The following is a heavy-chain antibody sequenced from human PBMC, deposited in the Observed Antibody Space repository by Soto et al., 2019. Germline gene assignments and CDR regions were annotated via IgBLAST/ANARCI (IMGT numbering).Heavy chain of an antibody. J-gene: IGHJ5*02. CDR2: IYYSGST. V-gene: IGHV4-39*01. D-gene: IGHD3-9*01. Sequence: QLQLQETGPGLVKPSETLSLTCTVSGGSISSSSYYWGWIRQPPGKGLEWMGSIYYSGSTYYNPSLRSRVTISVDTSKNQFSLKLSSVTAADTAVYYCARHEEYYDILPGYSPRGYNWFDPWGQGTLVTVSS. CDR1: GGSISSSSYY. CDR3: ARHEEYYDILPGYSPRGYNWFDP.